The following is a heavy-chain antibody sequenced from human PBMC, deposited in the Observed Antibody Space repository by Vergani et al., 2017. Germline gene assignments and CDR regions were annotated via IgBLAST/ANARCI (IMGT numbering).Heavy chain of an antibody. CDR2: IRSDQSRG. Sequence: QVQLVESGGGVVQPGGSLRLSCAASGFTFNCYGMHWVRPAPGKGLEWVASIRSDQSRGYYGDSMEGPFTISRDNYKNTLYLQMKSLRPEDTAVYYCAKEGGGYCSGGTCYPEYWGQGTLVIVSS. D-gene: IGHD2-15*01. CDR3: AKEGGGYCSGGTCYPEY. J-gene: IGHJ4*02. V-gene: IGHV3-30*02. CDR1: GFTFNCYG.